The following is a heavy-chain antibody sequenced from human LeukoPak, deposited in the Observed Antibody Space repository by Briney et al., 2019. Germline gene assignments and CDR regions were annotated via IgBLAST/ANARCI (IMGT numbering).Heavy chain of an antibody. J-gene: IGHJ4*02. CDR1: GYTLSELS. CDR2: LDPEDGDT. D-gene: IGHD3-9*01. V-gene: IGHV1-24*01. Sequence: ASVKVSCKVSGYTLSELSMHWVRQAPGKGLEWMGGLDPEDGDTVYPEKFQGRVTMTADTFTDTAYMELSSLRSEDTAVYYCTTGPPVHDVLNGYPDYWGQGTLVTVPS. CDR3: TTGPPVHDVLNGYPDY.